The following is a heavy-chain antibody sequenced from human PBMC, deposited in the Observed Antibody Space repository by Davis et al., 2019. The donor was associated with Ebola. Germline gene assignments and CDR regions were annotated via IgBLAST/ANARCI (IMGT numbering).Heavy chain of an antibody. CDR2: IGRTGADT. D-gene: IGHD1-1*01. V-gene: IGHV3-23*01. J-gene: IGHJ4*02. CDR1: GFTFSSYW. CDR3: AKMNWKVVAY. Sequence: GGSLRLSCAASGFTFSSYWMSWVRQAPGKGLEWVSGIGRTGADTYYADSVRGRFTVSRDNSKNTLYLQMTSLTAEDAAVYYCAKMNWKVVAYWGQGTLVTVSS.